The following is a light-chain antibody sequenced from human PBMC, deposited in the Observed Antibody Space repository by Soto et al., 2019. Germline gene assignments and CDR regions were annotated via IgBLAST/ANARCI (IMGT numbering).Light chain of an antibody. CDR3: QQFNSYPRT. CDR2: DAS. CDR1: QGISSA. J-gene: IGKJ2*01. Sequence: AIQLTQSPSSLSASVGDRVTITCRASQGISSALAWYQQKPGKAPKLLIYDASSLESWVPSRFSGSGSGTDFTLTISSQEPEDFATYYCQQFNSYPRTFGQVTKLEIK. V-gene: IGKV1-13*02.